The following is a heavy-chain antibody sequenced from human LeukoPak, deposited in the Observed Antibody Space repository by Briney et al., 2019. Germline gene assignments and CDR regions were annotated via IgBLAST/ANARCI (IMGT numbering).Heavy chain of an antibody. CDR2: ISGSGGST. J-gene: IGHJ4*02. CDR1: GFTFSSYA. Sequence: AGGSLRLSCAASGFTFSSYAMSWVRQAPGKGLEWVSAISGSGGSTYYADSVKGRFTISRDNSKNTLYLQMNSLRAEDTAVYYCAKDREVWEDIVVVVAATPNPPVDYWGQGTLVTVSS. CDR3: AKDREVWEDIVVVVAATPNPPVDY. D-gene: IGHD2-15*01. V-gene: IGHV3-23*01.